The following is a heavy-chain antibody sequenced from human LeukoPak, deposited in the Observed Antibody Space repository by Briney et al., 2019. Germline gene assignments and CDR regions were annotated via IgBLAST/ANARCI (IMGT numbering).Heavy chain of an antibody. J-gene: IGHJ4*02. CDR1: GYTFTGSY. Sequence: ASVKVSCKASGYTFTGSYIHWVRQSPGQGLEWMGWINPNSGGTNYAPKFQGRVTMTRDTSISTAYMELSSLRSDDTAVYYCARGIEFESWGQGTLVTVSS. D-gene: IGHD3-16*02. CDR2: INPNSGGT. CDR3: ARGIEFES. V-gene: IGHV1-2*02.